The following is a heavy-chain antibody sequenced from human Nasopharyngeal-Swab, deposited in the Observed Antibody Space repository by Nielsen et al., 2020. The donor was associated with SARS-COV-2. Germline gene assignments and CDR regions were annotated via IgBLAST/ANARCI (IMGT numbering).Heavy chain of an antibody. V-gene: IGHV1-2*02. CDR3: AREDWKGFWDGVVISDAFDI. J-gene: IGHJ3*02. D-gene: IGHD3-3*01. Sequence: GESLKISCKASGYTFTGYYMHWVRQAPGQGPEWMGWINPNSGGTNYAQKFQGRVTMTRDTSISTAYMELSRLRSDDTAVYYCAREDWKGFWDGVVISDAFDIWGQGTMVTVSS. CDR1: GYTFTGYY. CDR2: INPNSGGT.